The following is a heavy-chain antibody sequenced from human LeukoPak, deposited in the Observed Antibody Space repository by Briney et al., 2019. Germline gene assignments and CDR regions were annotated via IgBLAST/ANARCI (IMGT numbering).Heavy chain of an antibody. D-gene: IGHD6-6*01. V-gene: IGHV4-39*01. CDR3: ASGSLEYSSSSVDY. CDR2: IYYSGST. Sequence: SETLSLTCTVSGGSISSSSYYWGWIRQPPGKGLEWIGSIYYSGSTYYNPSLKSRVTISVDTSKNQFSLKLSSVTAADTAVYYCASGSLEYSSSSVDYWGQGTLVTVSS. CDR1: GGSISSSSYY. J-gene: IGHJ4*02.